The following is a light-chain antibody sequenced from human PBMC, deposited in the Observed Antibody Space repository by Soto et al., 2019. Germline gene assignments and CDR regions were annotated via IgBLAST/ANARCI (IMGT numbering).Light chain of an antibody. V-gene: IGKV1-17*01. CDR1: QGIGND. J-gene: IGKJ1*01. CDR3: QHYNSYSEA. Sequence: IQMTQSPSSLSSSVGDRVTITCLASQGIGNDLGWYQQKSGEAPKLLIYAASNLQGGVPSRFSGSGSGTEFTLTISSLQPDDFATYYCQHYNSYSEAFGQGTKVDI. CDR2: AAS.